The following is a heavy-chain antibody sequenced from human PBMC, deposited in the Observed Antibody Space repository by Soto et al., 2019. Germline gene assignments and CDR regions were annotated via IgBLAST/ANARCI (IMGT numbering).Heavy chain of an antibody. Sequence: SETLSLTCTVSGDSISTYYWSWIRHPPGKGLEWIGYIYYIGSTNYNPSLESRATISVDTSKNQFSLKMSSVTAADAAVYYCTKDRTRGSDEVDDWGRGTLVP. CDR3: TKDRTRGSDEVDD. V-gene: IGHV4-59*01. CDR1: GDSISTYY. CDR2: IYYIGST. D-gene: IGHD1-26*01. J-gene: IGHJ4*02.